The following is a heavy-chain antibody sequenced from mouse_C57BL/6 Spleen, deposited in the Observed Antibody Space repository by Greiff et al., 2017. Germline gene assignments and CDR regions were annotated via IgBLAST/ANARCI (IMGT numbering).Heavy chain of an antibody. J-gene: IGHJ4*01. D-gene: IGHD1-1*01. CDR1: GYSFTDYN. Sequence: EVQLQQSGPELVKPGASVKISCKASGYSFTDYNMNWVKQSNGKSLEWIGVINPNYGTTSYNQKFKGKATLTVDQSSSTAYMQLNSLTSDDSAVYYCTSPNLRPYYYARDYWGQGTSVTVSS. V-gene: IGHV1-39*01. CDR3: TSPNLRPYYYARDY. CDR2: INPNYGTT.